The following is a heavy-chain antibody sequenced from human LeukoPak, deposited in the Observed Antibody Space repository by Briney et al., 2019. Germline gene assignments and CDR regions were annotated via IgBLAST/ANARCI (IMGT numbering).Heavy chain of an antibody. D-gene: IGHD5-24*01. V-gene: IGHV4-30-4*01. CDR1: GGSISSGDYY. Sequence: SQTLSLTCTVSGGSISSGDYYWSWIRQPPGKGLEWIGYIYYSGSTYYSPSLKSRVTISVDTSKNQFSLKLSSVTAADTAVYYCARLDGYNRLDYWGQGTLVTVSS. J-gene: IGHJ4*02. CDR3: ARLDGYNRLDY. CDR2: IYYSGST.